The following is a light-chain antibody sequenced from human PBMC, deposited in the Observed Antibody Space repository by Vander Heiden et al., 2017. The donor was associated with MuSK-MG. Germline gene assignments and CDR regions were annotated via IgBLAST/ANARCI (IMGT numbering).Light chain of an antibody. J-gene: IGKJ2*01. Sequence: DIQMTQSPSTLSASVGDRVTITCRASQSISSWLAWYQQKPGKAPKLLIYKASSLESGVPSRFSGSGSGTEFTLTSSSLQPDDCATYYCQQYKSYPYTFGQGTKLEIK. V-gene: IGKV1-5*03. CDR1: QSISSW. CDR2: KAS. CDR3: QQYKSYPYT.